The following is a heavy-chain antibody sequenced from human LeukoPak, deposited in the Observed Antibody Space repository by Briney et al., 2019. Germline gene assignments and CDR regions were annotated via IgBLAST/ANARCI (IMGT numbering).Heavy chain of an antibody. J-gene: IGHJ4*02. CDR3: ARATTAMVTDS. D-gene: IGHD5-18*01. CDR1: GYTFTGYY. V-gene: IGHV1-2*04. CDR2: INPNSGGT. Sequence: ASVKVSCKASGYTFTGYYMHGVPQAPGQGLEWMGWINPNSGGTNYAQKFQGWVTMTRDTSISTAYMELRRLRSDATAVYYCARATTAMVTDSSGQGTLVTVSS.